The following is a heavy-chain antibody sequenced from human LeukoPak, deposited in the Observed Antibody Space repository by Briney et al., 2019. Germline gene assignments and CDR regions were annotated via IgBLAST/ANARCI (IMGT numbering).Heavy chain of an antibody. Sequence: GGSLRLSCAASGFTFSSNWMHWVRQAPGKGLVWVSRINEDGSTTNYADSVKGRSTIFRDNSKNTLYLHMNSLRAEDTAMYYCAKKRDAFDIWGQGTVVAVSS. CDR1: GFTFSSNW. V-gene: IGHV3-74*01. CDR3: AKKRDAFDI. D-gene: IGHD5-24*01. CDR2: INEDGSTT. J-gene: IGHJ3*02.